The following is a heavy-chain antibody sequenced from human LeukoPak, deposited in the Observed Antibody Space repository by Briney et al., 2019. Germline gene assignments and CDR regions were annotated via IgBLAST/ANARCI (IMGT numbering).Heavy chain of an antibody. CDR3: ARVDFSSSSFGL. J-gene: IGHJ4*02. CDR1: GYSFNTYG. Sequence: GESLKISCKASGYSFNTYGIGWVRQMPGEGLEWMAIIYPGDSDTRYSPSFQGQVTISADKSISTTYLQWSSLKASDTAMFYCARVDFSSSSFGLWGQGTLVTVSS. CDR2: IYPGDSDT. V-gene: IGHV5-51*01. D-gene: IGHD6-6*01.